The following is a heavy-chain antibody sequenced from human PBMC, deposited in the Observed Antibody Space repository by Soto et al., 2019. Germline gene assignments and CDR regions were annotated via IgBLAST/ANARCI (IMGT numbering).Heavy chain of an antibody. Sequence: EVQLVESGGGLVQPGGSLRLSCAASGFTFNSHWMHWVRQAPGKGLVWVSRIKGDESSINYADSVKGRFTISRDNAKNTVYLQMNSLRAEDTAVYYCARGGLGTYLLDYWGQGALVIVSS. CDR3: ARGGLGTYLLDY. V-gene: IGHV3-74*01. J-gene: IGHJ4*02. D-gene: IGHD3-10*01. CDR2: IKGDESSI. CDR1: GFTFNSHW.